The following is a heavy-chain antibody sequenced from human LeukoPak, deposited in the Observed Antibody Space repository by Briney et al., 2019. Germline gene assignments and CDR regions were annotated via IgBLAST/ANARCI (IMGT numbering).Heavy chain of an antibody. CDR1: GFTFTDYA. Sequence: GGSLRLSCAASGFTFTDYAMGWVRQAPGKGLEWVSAISGSGGSTYYADSVKGRFTISRDNSKNTLYLQMNSLRAEDTAVYYCAKHGAGIAAAGSPLSYYYYMDVWGKGTTVTVSS. CDR2: ISGSGGST. J-gene: IGHJ6*03. CDR3: AKHGAGIAAAGSPLSYYYYMDV. V-gene: IGHV3-23*01. D-gene: IGHD6-13*01.